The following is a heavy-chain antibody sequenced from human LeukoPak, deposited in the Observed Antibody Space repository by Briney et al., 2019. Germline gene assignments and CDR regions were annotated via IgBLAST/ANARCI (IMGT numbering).Heavy chain of an antibody. CDR2: ISGDGGST. D-gene: IGHD3-10*01. CDR1: GFTFDDYV. J-gene: IGHJ4*02. V-gene: IGHV3-43*02. Sequence: PGGSLRLSCAASGFTFDDYVMHWVRQAPGKGLEWVSLISGDGGSTYSVDSVKGRFTISRDNSKNSLYLQMNSLRTEDTALYFCAKDILLGSGSPDFDYWGQGTLVTVSS. CDR3: AKDILLGSGSPDFDY.